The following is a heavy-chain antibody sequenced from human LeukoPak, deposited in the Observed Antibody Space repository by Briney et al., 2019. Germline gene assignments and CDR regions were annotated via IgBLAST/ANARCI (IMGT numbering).Heavy chain of an antibody. Sequence: ASVKVSCKVSGYTLTELSMHWVRQAPGKGLEWMGGFDPEDGETIYAQKFQGRVTMTEDTSTDTAYMELSSLRSEDTAVYYCARDLATLLLWFGELLNDENWFDTWGQGTLVTVSS. D-gene: IGHD3-10*01. CDR1: GYTLTELS. V-gene: IGHV1-24*01. J-gene: IGHJ5*02. CDR2: FDPEDGET. CDR3: ARDLATLLLWFGELLNDENWFDT.